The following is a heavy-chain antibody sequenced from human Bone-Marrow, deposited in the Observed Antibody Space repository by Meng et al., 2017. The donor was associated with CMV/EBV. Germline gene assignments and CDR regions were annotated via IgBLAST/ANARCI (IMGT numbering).Heavy chain of an antibody. J-gene: IGHJ4*02. D-gene: IGHD2-2*01. CDR2: ISSAGAI. CDR3: ARGFSKDY. V-gene: IGHV3-48*03. CDR1: GFTFSSYE. Sequence: GESLKISCAASGFTFSSYEMNWDRQALGKGLEWVSYISSAGAIYYADSVTGRFTISRDNAKNSLYLQVNSLRAEDTAVYYCARGFSKDYWGQGTRVTVSS.